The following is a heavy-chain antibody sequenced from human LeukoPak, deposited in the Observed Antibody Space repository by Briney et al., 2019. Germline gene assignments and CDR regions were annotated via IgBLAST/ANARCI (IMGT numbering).Heavy chain of an antibody. CDR2: IYSGGST. J-gene: IGHJ4*02. D-gene: IGHD3-22*01. Sequence: GGSLRLSCAASGFTVSSNYMSWVRQAPGKGLEWVSVIYSGGSTYYADSVKGRFTISRDNSKNTLYLQMNSLRAEDTAVYYCARAARDYYDSSGYYYYFDYWGQGTLVTVSS. CDR1: GFTVSSNY. V-gene: IGHV3-53*01. CDR3: ARAARDYYDSSGYYYYFDY.